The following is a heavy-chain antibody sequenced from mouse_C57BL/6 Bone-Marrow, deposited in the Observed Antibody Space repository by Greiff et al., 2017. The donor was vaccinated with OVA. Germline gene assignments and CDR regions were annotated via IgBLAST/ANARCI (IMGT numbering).Heavy chain of an antibody. D-gene: IGHD1-1*01. CDR1: GFTFSDYY. Sequence: EVMLVESGGGLVQPGGSLKLSCAASGFTFSDYYMYWVRQTPEKRLEWVAYISNGGGSTYYPDTVKGRFTISRDNAKNTLYLQMSRLKSEDTAMYYCARQGLLLWYFDVWGTGTTVTVSS. CDR2: ISNGGGST. V-gene: IGHV5-12*01. CDR3: ARQGLLLWYFDV. J-gene: IGHJ1*03.